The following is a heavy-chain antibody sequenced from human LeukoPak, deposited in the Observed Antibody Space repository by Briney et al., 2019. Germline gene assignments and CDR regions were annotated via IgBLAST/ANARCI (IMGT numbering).Heavy chain of an antibody. CDR2: ISSSGSNI. CDR1: GFTFSRYD. J-gene: IGHJ4*02. CDR3: ARGNWNDRGFDS. D-gene: IGHD1-20*01. V-gene: IGHV3-48*03. Sequence: TGRSLRLSCAASGFTFSRYDMNWVRQAPGKGLEWVSYISSSGSNIYYADSVRGRFTISRDNSKNTVYLQMNSLRVDDTAVYYCARGNWNDRGFDSWGQGTLVTVSS.